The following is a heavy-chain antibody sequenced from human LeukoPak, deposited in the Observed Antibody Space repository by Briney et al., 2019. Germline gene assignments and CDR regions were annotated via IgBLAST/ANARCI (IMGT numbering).Heavy chain of an antibody. J-gene: IGHJ4*02. Sequence: GGSLRLSCAASGFTFSSYSMNWVRQAPGKGLEWVSSISSSSSYIYYADSVKGRFTISRDNAKNSLYLQMNSLRAEDTAVYYCSKIQVVQYQPRYFFDYWGQGTLVTVSS. V-gene: IGHV3-21*04. D-gene: IGHD6-13*01. CDR2: ISSSSSYI. CDR1: GFTFSSYS. CDR3: SKIQVVQYQPRYFFDY.